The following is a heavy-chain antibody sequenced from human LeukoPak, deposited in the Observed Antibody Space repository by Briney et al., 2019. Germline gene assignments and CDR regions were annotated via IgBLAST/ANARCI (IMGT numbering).Heavy chain of an antibody. J-gene: IGHJ4*02. CDR2: VGDNTDT. D-gene: IGHD6-13*01. CDR1: GFTFSSYA. Sequence: PGGSLRLSCAASGFTFSSYAFSWVRRAPGKGLEWVSIVGDNTDTHYADSVKGRFTISRDNSNNALYLQMNSLRAEDTDTYFCAKSSGKSFPSSRVFAFWGQGTLVTVSS. CDR3: AKSSGKSFPSSRVFAF. V-gene: IGHV3-23*01.